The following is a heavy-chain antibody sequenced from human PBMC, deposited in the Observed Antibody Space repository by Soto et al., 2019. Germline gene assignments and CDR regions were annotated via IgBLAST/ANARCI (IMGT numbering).Heavy chain of an antibody. Sequence: QVQLVESGGGVVQPGRSLRLSCAASGFTFSSYAMHWVRQAPGKGLEWVAVISYDGSNKYYADSVKGRFTISRDNSKNTLYLQMNSLRAEDTAVYYCARWSMVPQGLDYWGQGTLVTVSS. J-gene: IGHJ4*02. CDR2: ISYDGSNK. V-gene: IGHV3-30-3*01. CDR1: GFTFSSYA. D-gene: IGHD3-10*01. CDR3: ARWSMVPQGLDY.